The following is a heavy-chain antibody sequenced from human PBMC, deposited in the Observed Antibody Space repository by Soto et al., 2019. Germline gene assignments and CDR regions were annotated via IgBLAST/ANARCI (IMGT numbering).Heavy chain of an antibody. Sequence: ASVKVSCKASGYTFTTYYMHWVRQAPGQGLEWMGIINPSGGSTRYAQKFQGRVTMTRDTSTSTVYMELSSLRSEDTAVYYCARTLYGDNVDYWGQGTLVTVSS. CDR1: GYTFTTYY. D-gene: IGHD4-17*01. V-gene: IGHV1-46*01. CDR3: ARTLYGDNVDY. J-gene: IGHJ4*02. CDR2: INPSGGST.